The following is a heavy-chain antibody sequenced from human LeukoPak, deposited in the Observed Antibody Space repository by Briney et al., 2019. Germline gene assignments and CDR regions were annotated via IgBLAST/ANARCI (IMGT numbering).Heavy chain of an antibody. J-gene: IGHJ4*02. Sequence: QPGGSLRLSCAASGFPFASYAMSWVRQTPGKGLEWVSLIIGSVASTYYADSVKGRFTISRDNSENTLYLQMNSLRADDTAVYFCAKGGYDYIEVGYFDYWGQGTLVTVSS. D-gene: IGHD5-12*01. CDR3: AKGGYDYIEVGYFDY. CDR2: IIGSVAST. V-gene: IGHV3-23*01. CDR1: GFPFASYA.